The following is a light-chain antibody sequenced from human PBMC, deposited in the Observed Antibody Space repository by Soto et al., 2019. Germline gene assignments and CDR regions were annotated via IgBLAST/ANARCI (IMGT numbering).Light chain of an antibody. CDR1: SSNIGAGYD. CDR2: GNT. V-gene: IGLV1-40*01. J-gene: IGLJ3*02. CDR3: QSYDSTLSGSA. Sequence: QSVLTQPPSVSGAPGQRVTISCTGSSSNIGAGYDVQWYQQVPGAAPKVLIYGNTNRPSGVPDRFSGSRSGTSASLAIAGLQAEDEAVYYCQSYDSTLSGSAFGXXTXLTVL.